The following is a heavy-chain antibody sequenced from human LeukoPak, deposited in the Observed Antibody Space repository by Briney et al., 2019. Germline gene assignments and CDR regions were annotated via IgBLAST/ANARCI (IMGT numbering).Heavy chain of an antibody. CDR1: GYTFTGYY. Sequence: GASVKVSCKASGYTFTGYYMHWVRQAPGQGLEWVGWINPNSGGTNYAQKLQGRVTMTTDTSTSTAYMELRSLRSDDTAVYYCAREVSEDGYNSGSLDYWGQGTLVTVSS. CDR2: INPNSGGT. CDR3: AREVSEDGYNSGSLDY. V-gene: IGHV1-2*02. J-gene: IGHJ4*02. D-gene: IGHD5-24*01.